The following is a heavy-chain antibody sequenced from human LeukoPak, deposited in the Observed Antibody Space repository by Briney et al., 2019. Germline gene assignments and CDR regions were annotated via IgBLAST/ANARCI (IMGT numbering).Heavy chain of an antibody. V-gene: IGHV3-43D*03. D-gene: IGHD6-6*01. CDR1: GFTFDDYA. CDR3: AKDMAARPSGIDY. CDR2: ISWDGGST. J-gene: IGHJ4*02. Sequence: GGSLRLSCAASGFTFDDYAMHWVRQAPGKGLEWVSLISWDGGSTYYADSVKGRFTISRDNSKNSLYLQMNSLRAEDTALYYCAKDMAARPSGIDYWGQGTLVTVSS.